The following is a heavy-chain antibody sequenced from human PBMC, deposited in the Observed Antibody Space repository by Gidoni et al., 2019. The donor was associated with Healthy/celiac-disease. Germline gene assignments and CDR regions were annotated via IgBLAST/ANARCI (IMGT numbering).Heavy chain of an antibody. CDR1: GGSISSGGYY. V-gene: IGHV4-31*03. CDR2: IYSSGST. J-gene: IGHJ4*02. CDR3: ARGAGYYYDSSGSAGSIVDY. Sequence: QVQLQESGPGLVKPSQTLSLTCTVSGGSISSGGYYWSWIRQHPGKGLEWIWYIYSSGSTYYNPSLKSRVTISVDTSKNQFSLKLSSVTAADTAVYYCARGAGYYYDSSGSAGSIVDYWGQGTLVTVSS. D-gene: IGHD3-22*01.